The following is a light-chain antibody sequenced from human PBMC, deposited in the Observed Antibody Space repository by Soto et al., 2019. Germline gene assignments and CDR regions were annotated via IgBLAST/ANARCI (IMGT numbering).Light chain of an antibody. V-gene: IGKV3-20*01. CDR3: QQYGGSSFS. Sequence: EIVLTQSPGTLSLSPGERATLSCRASQSVPNNYLAWYQQKRGQAPRPLIYAASTRATGIPDRFSGGGSGTDFTLTISTLEPDDFAMYYCQQYGGSSFSFGPGTIVDI. CDR1: QSVPNNY. J-gene: IGKJ3*01. CDR2: AAS.